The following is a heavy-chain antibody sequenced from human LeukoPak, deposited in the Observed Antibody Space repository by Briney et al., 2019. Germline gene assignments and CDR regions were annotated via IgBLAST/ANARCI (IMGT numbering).Heavy chain of an antibody. D-gene: IGHD3-22*01. CDR3: ARSYYDSTGYYLAEYFQH. CDR2: IIPIFGTA. Sequence: SVKVSCKASGGTFSSYAISWVRQAPGQGLEWMGGIIPIFGTANYAQKFQGRVTITADESTSTAYMELSSLRPEDTAIYYCARSYYDSTGYYLAEYFQHWGQGTLVTVSS. CDR1: GGTFSSYA. V-gene: IGHV1-69*13. J-gene: IGHJ1*01.